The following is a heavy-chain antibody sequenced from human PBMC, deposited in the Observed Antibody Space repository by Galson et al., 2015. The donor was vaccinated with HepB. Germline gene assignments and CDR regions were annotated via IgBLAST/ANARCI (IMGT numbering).Heavy chain of an antibody. Sequence: QSGAEVKKPGESLKISCKGSGSTFTRYWIGWVRQMPGKGLEWMGIIYPGDSDTRYSPSFEGQVAISADKSITTAYLQWSSLKASDTAMYYCAITRSSVGHDAFDIWGQGTMVTVSS. CDR2: IYPGDSDT. CDR1: GSTFTRYW. V-gene: IGHV5-51*03. D-gene: IGHD6-6*01. J-gene: IGHJ3*02. CDR3: AITRSSVGHDAFDI.